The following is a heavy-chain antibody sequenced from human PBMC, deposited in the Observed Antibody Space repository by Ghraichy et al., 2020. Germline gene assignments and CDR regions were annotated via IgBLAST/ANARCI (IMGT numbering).Heavy chain of an antibody. Sequence: GGSLRLSCGASGFTFRNYDMNWVRQAPGKGLEWVSSISGSSGKAYYPDSVRGRFTTSRDNTSDSLYLQMDGLRAEDTAVYYCARDVRSSGTSGGYLHFDYWGRGTLVTVSS. CDR2: ISGSSGKA. CDR3: ARDVRSSGTSGGYLHFDY. J-gene: IGHJ4*02. CDR1: GFTFRNYD. V-gene: IGHV3-21*01. D-gene: IGHD6-19*01.